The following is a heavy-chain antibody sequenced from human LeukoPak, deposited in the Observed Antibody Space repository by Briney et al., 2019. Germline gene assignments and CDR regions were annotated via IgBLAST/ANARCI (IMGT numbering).Heavy chain of an antibody. D-gene: IGHD3-22*01. CDR3: AREYMIVVVREGAFDI. J-gene: IGHJ3*02. Sequence: ASVKVSCKASGYTFTGYYMHWVRQAPGQGLAWMGWINPNSGGTNYAQKFQGRVTMTRDTSISTAYMELSRLRSDDTAVYYCAREYMIVVVREGAFDIWGQGTMVTVSS. V-gene: IGHV1-2*02. CDR2: INPNSGGT. CDR1: GYTFTGYY.